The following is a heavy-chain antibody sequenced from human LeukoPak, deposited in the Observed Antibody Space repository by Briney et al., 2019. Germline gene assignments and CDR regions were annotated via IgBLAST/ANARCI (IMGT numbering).Heavy chain of an antibody. CDR1: GFTFSSYG. J-gene: IGHJ4*02. V-gene: IGHV3-33*01. Sequence: PGRSLRLSCAASGFTFSSYGMHWVRQTPGKGLERVAVIWYDGSNELYADSVKGRFTISRDNSKNTLYLQMNSLRAEDTAVYYCARERGSSWYFDYWGQGTLVTVSS. CDR2: IWYDGSNE. D-gene: IGHD6-13*01. CDR3: ARERGSSWYFDY.